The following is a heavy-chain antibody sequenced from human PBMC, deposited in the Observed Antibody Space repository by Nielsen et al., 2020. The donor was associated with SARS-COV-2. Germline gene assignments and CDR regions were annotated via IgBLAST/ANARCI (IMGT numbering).Heavy chain of an antibody. CDR3: ARDQPETGTVRDY. D-gene: IGHD1-1*01. CDR1: GFSFSTYT. Sequence: GGSLRLSCAASGFSFSTYTMNWVRQAPGKGLEWVSGINWNGGSTGYADSVKGRFTISRDNAKNSLYLQMNSLRAEDTALYHCARDQPETGTVRDYWGQGTLVTVSS. J-gene: IGHJ4*02. CDR2: INWNGGST. V-gene: IGHV3-20*01.